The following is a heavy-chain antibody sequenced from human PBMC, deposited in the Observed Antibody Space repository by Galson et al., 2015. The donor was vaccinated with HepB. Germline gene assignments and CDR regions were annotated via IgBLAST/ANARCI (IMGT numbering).Heavy chain of an antibody. J-gene: IGHJ4*02. CDR3: ARETQFRYFDWFIDY. V-gene: IGHV3-53*01. CDR2: IYSGGRT. D-gene: IGHD3-9*01. CDR1: GFIVSTNY. Sequence: SLRLSCAASGFIVSTNYMSWVRQAPGKGLEWVSVIYSGGRTYYADSVKGRFTISRDNSKNTLYLQMNSLRAEDTAVYYCARETQFRYFDWFIDYWGQGTLVSVSS.